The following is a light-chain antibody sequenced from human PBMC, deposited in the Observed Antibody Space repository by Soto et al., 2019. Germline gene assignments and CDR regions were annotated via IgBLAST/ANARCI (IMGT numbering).Light chain of an antibody. J-gene: IGKJ5*01. CDR3: QQANSFPIT. CDR2: AAS. Sequence: DIQMTQSPSTLSASVGDRATISCRASQTISSWLAWYQQKLGKAPKLLIYAASSLQSGAPSRFSGSGSGTDFTLTISSLQPEDFATYYCQQANSFPITFGQGTRLEV. V-gene: IGKV1-12*01. CDR1: QTISSW.